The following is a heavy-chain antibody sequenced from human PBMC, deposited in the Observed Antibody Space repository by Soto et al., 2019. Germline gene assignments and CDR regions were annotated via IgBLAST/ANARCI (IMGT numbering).Heavy chain of an antibody. CDR3: ARVYN. CDR1: GFTVNNNY. Sequence: TGGSLRLSCAASGFTVNNNYMFWVRQAPGKGLEWVSVIYTGGSTYYADSVKGRFTISRDNSKNTVYLQVNSLRVEDTAVYYCARVYNWGQGTLVTVSS. J-gene: IGHJ4*02. V-gene: IGHV3-66*01. D-gene: IGHD1-20*01. CDR2: IYTGGST.